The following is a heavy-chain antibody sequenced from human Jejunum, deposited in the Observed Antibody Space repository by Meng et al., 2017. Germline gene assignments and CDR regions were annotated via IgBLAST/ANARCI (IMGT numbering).Heavy chain of an antibody. Sequence: QVHLQESGPGLVKPSGTLSLTCVVSGGSIGSSNWLSWVRQPPGKGLEWIAEINYGGSTNYNPSLKSRVTVSMDKSKNQFSLMLNSVTAADTAVYYCARRLPYFDTGFYDFWGQGTLVTVSS. V-gene: IGHV4-4*02. D-gene: IGHD3-9*01. CDR1: GGSIGSSNW. J-gene: IGHJ4*02. CDR2: INYGGST. CDR3: ARRLPYFDTGFYDF.